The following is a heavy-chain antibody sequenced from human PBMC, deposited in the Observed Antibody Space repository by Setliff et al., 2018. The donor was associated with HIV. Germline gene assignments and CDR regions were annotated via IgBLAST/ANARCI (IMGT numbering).Heavy chain of an antibody. CDR1: GLSLSTSGVG. V-gene: IGHV2-5*01. J-gene: IGHJ4*02. CDR2: IYWNNNK. D-gene: IGHD1-1*01. CDR3: AYSGRQLRGPYFDF. Sequence: SGPTLVNPTQTLTLTCTFSGLSLSTSGVGVGWIRQSPGKALEWLAFIYWNNNKHYSTSLKSGLTVTKDTSKNRVVFTMTNMDPVDTATYYCAYSGRQLRGPYFDFWGQGTPVTVS.